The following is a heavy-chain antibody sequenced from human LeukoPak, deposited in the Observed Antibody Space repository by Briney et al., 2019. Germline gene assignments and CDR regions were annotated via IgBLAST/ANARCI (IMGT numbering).Heavy chain of an antibody. D-gene: IGHD3-22*01. V-gene: IGHV2-5*02. CDR2: IYWDDDK. Sequence: ESGPTLVNPTQTLTLTCTFSGFSLSTSGVGVGWIRQPPGKALEWLALIYWDDDKSYSPLLNSRLTIAMDTSKNQVVLTMTNMDPVDTATYFCAHRMDSYDSRGYWAFDIWGQGTMVTVSS. J-gene: IGHJ3*02. CDR1: GFSLSTSGVG. CDR3: AHRMDSYDSRGYWAFDI.